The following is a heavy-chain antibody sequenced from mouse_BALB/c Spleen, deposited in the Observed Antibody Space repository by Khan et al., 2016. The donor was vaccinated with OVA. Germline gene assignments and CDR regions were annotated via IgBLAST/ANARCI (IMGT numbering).Heavy chain of an antibody. CDR3: ARHNYGPFAY. CDR1: GFTFSTFA. Sequence: EVQLQESGGGLVKPGGSLKLSCAASGFTFSTFAMSWVRQTPEKRLEWVASINSDGTYTYYPDSVKGRFTISRDNAKNTLYLQMSSLRSEDTAMYYCARHNYGPFAYWGQGTLVTVS. CDR2: INSDGTYT. D-gene: IGHD1-1*01. J-gene: IGHJ3*01. V-gene: IGHV5-9-3*01.